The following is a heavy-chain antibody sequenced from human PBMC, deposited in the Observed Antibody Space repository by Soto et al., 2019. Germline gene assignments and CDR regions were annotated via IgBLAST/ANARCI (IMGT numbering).Heavy chain of an antibody. Sequence: SVKVSCKASGGTFSSYAISWVRQAPGQGLEWMGGIIPIFGTANYAQKFQGRVTITADKSTSTAYMELSSLRSGDTAVYYCARSSGGVFGIIIEGSNLLAPWGQGSLVTVSS. CDR3: ARSSGGVFGIIIEGSNLLAP. D-gene: IGHD3-16*02. CDR1: GGTFSSYA. V-gene: IGHV1-69*06. J-gene: IGHJ5*02. CDR2: IIPIFGTA.